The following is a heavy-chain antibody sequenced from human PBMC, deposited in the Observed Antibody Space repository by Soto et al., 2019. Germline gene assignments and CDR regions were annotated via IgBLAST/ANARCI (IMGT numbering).Heavy chain of an antibody. CDR1: GFTFSSYA. CDR3: AKDRPARSITIELECY. V-gene: IGHV3-23*01. CDR2: ISGSGGST. J-gene: IGHJ4*02. Sequence: GGSLRLSCAASGFTFSSYAMSWVRQAPGKGLEWVSAISGSGGSTYYADSVKGRFTISRDNSKNTLYLQMNSLRAEDTAVYYCAKDRPARSITIELECYWGQGTLVTVSS. D-gene: IGHD3-3*01.